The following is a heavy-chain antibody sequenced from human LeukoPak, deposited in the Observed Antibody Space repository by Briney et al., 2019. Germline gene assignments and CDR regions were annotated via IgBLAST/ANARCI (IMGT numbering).Heavy chain of an antibody. Sequence: PGGSLRLPCAASGFSFNSDWMDWVRQAPGKGLEWVANIKHDESEKNYLDSVKGRFTISRDNAQNSLYLQMNGLRVEDTAVYYYTRRLDDWGQGTLVTVSS. CDR2: IKHDESEK. CDR3: TRRLDD. D-gene: IGHD3-16*01. J-gene: IGHJ4*02. CDR1: GFSFNSDW. V-gene: IGHV3-7*01.